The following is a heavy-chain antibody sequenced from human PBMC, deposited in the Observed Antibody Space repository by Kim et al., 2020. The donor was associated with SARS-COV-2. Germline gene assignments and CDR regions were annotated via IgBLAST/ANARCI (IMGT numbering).Heavy chain of an antibody. J-gene: IGHJ5*02. D-gene: IGHD3-16*02. Sequence: RFTISRDNSKNTLYLQMSSLRAEDTAVYYCVKEGDYDYVWGSYRNNWFDPWGQGTLVTVSS. CDR3: VKEGDYDYVWGSYRNNWFDP. V-gene: IGHV3-64D*06.